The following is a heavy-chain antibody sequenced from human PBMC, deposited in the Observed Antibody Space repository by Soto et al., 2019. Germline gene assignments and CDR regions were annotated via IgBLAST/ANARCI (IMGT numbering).Heavy chain of an antibody. V-gene: IGHV1-18*01. CDR2: ISAYNGNT. Sequence: QVLLVQSGAEVKKPGASVKVSCKTSGYTFTNYGINWVRQAPGQGLEWMGWISAYNGNTKYAQKLQGRVTMTTDTSTSTAYMELRSLISDDTAVYYCARVSLVRGVIIRGYYFDYWGQGTLVTVSS. D-gene: IGHD3-10*01. CDR1: GYTFTNYG. CDR3: ARVSLVRGVIIRGYYFDY. J-gene: IGHJ4*02.